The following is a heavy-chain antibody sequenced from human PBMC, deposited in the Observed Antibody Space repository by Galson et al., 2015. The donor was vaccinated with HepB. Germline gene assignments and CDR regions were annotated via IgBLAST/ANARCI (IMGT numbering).Heavy chain of an antibody. V-gene: IGHV3-11*06. CDR2: ISTTGSYT. CDR1: GFTFSDYY. CDR3: ARVAASDYGDHSHFDY. D-gene: IGHD4-17*01. J-gene: IGHJ4*02. Sequence: SLRLSCAASGFTFSDYYMSWIRQAPGKGLEWISYISTTGSYTNYADSVKGRFTISRDNAQNSLYLQTNTLRADDTAVFYCARVAASDYGDHSHFDYWGQGTLVTVSS.